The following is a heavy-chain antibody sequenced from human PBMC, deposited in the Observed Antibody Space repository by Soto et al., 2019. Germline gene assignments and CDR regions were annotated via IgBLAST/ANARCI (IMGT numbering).Heavy chain of an antibody. Sequence: HPGGSLRLSCAASGFTFSSYGMHWVRQAPGKGLEWVAVIWYDGSNKYYADSVKGRFTISRDNSKNTLYLQMNSLRAEDTAVYYCARDVYLLGVAFYGMDVWGQGTTVTVSS. D-gene: IGHD3-3*01. CDR1: GFTFSSYG. V-gene: IGHV3-33*01. CDR2: IWYDGSNK. CDR3: ARDVYLLGVAFYGMDV. J-gene: IGHJ6*02.